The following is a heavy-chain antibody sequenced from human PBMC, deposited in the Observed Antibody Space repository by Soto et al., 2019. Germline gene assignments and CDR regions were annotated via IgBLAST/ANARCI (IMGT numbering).Heavy chain of an antibody. D-gene: IGHD5-12*01. CDR3: AKDGYNLHTLLGFLDY. CDR2: IIPIFGTA. CDR1: GGTFSSYA. J-gene: IGHJ4*02. Sequence: SVKVSCKASGGTFSSYAISWVRQAPGQGLEWMGGIIPIFGTANYAQKFQGRVTITADKSTSTAYMELSSLRSEDTAVYYCAKDGYNLHTLLGFLDYWGQGTLVTVSS. V-gene: IGHV1-69*06.